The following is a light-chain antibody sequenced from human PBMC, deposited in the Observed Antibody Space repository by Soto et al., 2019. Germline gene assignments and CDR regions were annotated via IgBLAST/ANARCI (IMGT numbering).Light chain of an antibody. CDR2: DAS. V-gene: IGKV3-11*01. Sequence: EIVLTQSPAALSLSPGERATPSCRASQSVSSSYLAWYQQKPGQAPRLLIYDASNRATGIPARFSGSGSGTDFTLTISSLEPEDFGVYYCQQRSNWPPVTFGGGTKVDIK. CDR1: QSVSSSY. CDR3: QQRSNWPPVT. J-gene: IGKJ4*01.